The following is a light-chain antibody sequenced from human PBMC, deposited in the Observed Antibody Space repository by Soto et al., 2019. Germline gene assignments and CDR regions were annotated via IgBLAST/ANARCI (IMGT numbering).Light chain of an antibody. CDR1: TSDVGGYRY. J-gene: IGLJ2*01. Sequence: QSVLTQPASVSGSPGPSIPISCTGTTSDVGGYRYVSWYQQHPGRAPQLMIYDVSNRPSGVSNRFSGSKSGNTASLTISGLPAEDEDDYYCSSYRSSNKVLFGGGTKLTV. CDR2: DVS. CDR3: SSYRSSNKVL. V-gene: IGLV2-14*01.